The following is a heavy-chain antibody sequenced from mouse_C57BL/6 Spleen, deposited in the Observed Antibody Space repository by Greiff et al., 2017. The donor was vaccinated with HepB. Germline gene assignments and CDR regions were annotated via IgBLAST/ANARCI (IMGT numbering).Heavy chain of an antibody. D-gene: IGHD1-1*01. V-gene: IGHV2-2*01. CDR3: ARIYGSSRWYFDV. CDR2: IWSGGST. Sequence: QVQLQQSGPGLVQPSQSLSITCTVSGFSLTSYGVHWVRQSPGKGLEWLGVIWSGGSTDYNAAFISRLGISKDNSKSQVFFKMNSLQADDTARYYCARIYGSSRWYFDVWGTGTTVTVSS. CDR1: GFSLTSYG. J-gene: IGHJ1*03.